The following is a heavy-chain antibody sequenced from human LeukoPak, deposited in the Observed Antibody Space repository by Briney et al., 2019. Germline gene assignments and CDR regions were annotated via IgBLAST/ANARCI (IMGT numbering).Heavy chain of an antibody. Sequence: ASVKVSCKASGYTFTSYGISWVRQAPGQGLEWMGWISAYNGNTNYAQKLQGRVTMTTDTSTSTAYMELRSLRSDDTAVYYCARGPVPRYYDYVWGSYRPKYYFDYWGQGTLVTVSS. D-gene: IGHD3-16*02. V-gene: IGHV1-18*01. CDR1: GYTFTSYG. CDR3: ARGPVPRYYDYVWGSYRPKYYFDY. CDR2: ISAYNGNT. J-gene: IGHJ4*02.